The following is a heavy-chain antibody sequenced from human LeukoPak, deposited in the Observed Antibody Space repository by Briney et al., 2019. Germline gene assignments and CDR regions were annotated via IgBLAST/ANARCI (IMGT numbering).Heavy chain of an antibody. CDR2: IYYSGST. J-gene: IGHJ4*02. Sequence: PSETLSLTCTVSGGSISSGGYYWSWIRQHPGKGLEWIGYIYYSGSTYYNPSLKSRVTISVDTSKNQFSLKLSSVTAADTAVYYCARAPVEVGATHLDYWGQGTLVTVSS. CDR3: ARAPVEVGATHLDY. CDR1: GGSISSGGYY. D-gene: IGHD1-26*01. V-gene: IGHV4-31*03.